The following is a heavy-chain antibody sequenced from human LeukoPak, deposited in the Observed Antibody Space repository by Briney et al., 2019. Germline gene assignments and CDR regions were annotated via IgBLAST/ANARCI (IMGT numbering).Heavy chain of an antibody. D-gene: IGHD4-11*01. CDR2: ISSSSSYI. CDR3: ARDSATVTTREVPILYYYYMDV. J-gene: IGHJ6*03. CDR1: GFTFSSYS. Sequence: GGSLRLSCXXSGFTFSSYSMNWVRQAPGKGLEWVSSISSSSSYIYYADSVKGRFTISRDNAKNSLYLQMNSLRAEDTAVYYCARDSATVTTREVPILYYYYMDVWGQGTLVTVSS. V-gene: IGHV3-21*01.